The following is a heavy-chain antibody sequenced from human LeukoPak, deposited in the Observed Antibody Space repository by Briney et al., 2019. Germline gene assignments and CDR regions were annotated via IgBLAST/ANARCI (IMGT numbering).Heavy chain of an antibody. CDR1: GYTFSGFY. J-gene: IGHJ6*03. V-gene: IGHV7-4-1*02. CDR3: ARVGLPRYYYYMDV. Sequence: ASVKVSCKASGYTFSGFYIHWVRQAPGQGLEWMGWINTNTGNPTYAQGFTGRFVFSLDTSVSTAYLQISSLKAEDTAVYYCARVGLPRYYYYMDVWGKGTTVTVSS. CDR2: INTNTGNP. D-gene: IGHD2/OR15-2a*01.